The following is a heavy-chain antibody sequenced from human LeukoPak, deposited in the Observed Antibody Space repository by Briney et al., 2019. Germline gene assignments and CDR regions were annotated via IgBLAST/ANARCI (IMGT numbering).Heavy chain of an antibody. D-gene: IGHD4-11*01. Sequence: GESLKISCQGSGYNFPIYWIGWVRRVPGQGLEWMGIIYPDDSNTIYGPSFQGQVTISADKSINTAYLQWSSLKASDTAMYYCARTNMKTTVTTPRVGFDYWGQGTLVTVSS. V-gene: IGHV5-51*01. CDR3: ARTNMKTTVTTPRVGFDY. J-gene: IGHJ4*02. CDR1: GYNFPIYW. CDR2: IYPDDSNT.